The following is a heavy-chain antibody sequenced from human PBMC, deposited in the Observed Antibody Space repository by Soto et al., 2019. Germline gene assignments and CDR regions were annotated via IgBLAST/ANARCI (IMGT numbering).Heavy chain of an antibody. D-gene: IGHD3-16*01. V-gene: IGHV3-7*03. CDR3: ARDPNRGGDFDF. CDR2: INPDGNDK. Sequence: RDSCAAAEFTCSSYWMSRVRQAPGKGLEWVANINPDGNDKYYADSVRGRFTVSRDNSKNSLFLQMNSLRAEDTAVYYCARDPNRGGDFDFWGQGTLVTVSS. J-gene: IGHJ4*02. CDR1: EFTCSSYW.